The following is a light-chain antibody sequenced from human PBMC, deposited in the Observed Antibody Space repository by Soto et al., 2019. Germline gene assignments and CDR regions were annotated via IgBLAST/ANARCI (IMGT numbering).Light chain of an antibody. J-gene: IGLJ1*01. CDR3: VSYADSGTLV. V-gene: IGLV2-14*01. CDR1: NTDVGQDKS. CDR2: EVT. Sequence: QSVLTQPASVSGSRGQSIIISCVGRNTDVGQDKSVSWYQQDPGKDPKLLIFEVTNRPSGVSNRFSGSTSGNTASLTISGLQPDDEGDYFCVSYADSGTLVFGTGTKVTVL.